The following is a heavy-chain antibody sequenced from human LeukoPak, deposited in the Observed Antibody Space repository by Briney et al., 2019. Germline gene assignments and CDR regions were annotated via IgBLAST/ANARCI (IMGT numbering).Heavy chain of an antibody. D-gene: IGHD1-26*01. J-gene: IGHJ4*02. Sequence: VASVKVSCKASGGTFSSYAISWVRQAPGQGLEWMGRIIPILGIANYAQKFQGRVTITADKSTSTAYMELSSLRSEDTAVYYCAAERVGATTAFDFWGQGTLVTVSS. CDR1: GGTFSSYA. V-gene: IGHV1-69*04. CDR2: IIPILGIA. CDR3: AAERVGATTAFDF.